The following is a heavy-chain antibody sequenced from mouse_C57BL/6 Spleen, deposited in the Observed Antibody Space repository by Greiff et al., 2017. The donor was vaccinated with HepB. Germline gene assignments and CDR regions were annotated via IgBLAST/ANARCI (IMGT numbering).Heavy chain of an antibody. V-gene: IGHV1-82*01. Sequence: QVQLQHSGPELVKPGASVKISCKASGYAFSSSWMNWVKQRPGKGLEWIGRIYPGDGDTNYNGKFKGKATLTADKSSSTAYMQLSSLTSEDSAVYFCARAEDAMDYWGQGTSVTVSS. CDR2: IYPGDGDT. CDR3: ARAEDAMDY. CDR1: GYAFSSSW. J-gene: IGHJ4*01.